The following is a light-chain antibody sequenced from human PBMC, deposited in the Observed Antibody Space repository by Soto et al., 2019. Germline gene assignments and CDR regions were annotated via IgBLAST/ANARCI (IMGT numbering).Light chain of an antibody. J-gene: IGKJ2*01. Sequence: DIQMTQSPSTLSASVGDRVTFTCRASQSISRWLAWYQQRPREAPKLLLYGASSLESGVPSRFSGSGSGTEFSLTISSLEPTDFATYYCQEYATSSPTLGQGTKLEI. V-gene: IGKV1-5*01. CDR1: QSISRW. CDR3: QEYATSSPT. CDR2: GAS.